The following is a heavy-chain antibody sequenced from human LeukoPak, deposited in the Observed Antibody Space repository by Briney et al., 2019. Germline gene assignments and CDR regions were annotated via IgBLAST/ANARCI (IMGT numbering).Heavy chain of an antibody. CDR3: ARAPKYAVAGLNWFDP. V-gene: IGHV1-2*02. CDR2: INPNSGGT. D-gene: IGHD6-19*01. Sequence: ASVKVSCKASGYAFTGSGYYIHWVRQAPGQGLEWMGWINPNSGGTNYAQKFQGRVTMTRDTSISTAYMELSRLRSDDTAVYYCARAPKYAVAGLNWFDPWGQGTLVTVSS. J-gene: IGHJ5*02. CDR1: GYAFTGSGYY.